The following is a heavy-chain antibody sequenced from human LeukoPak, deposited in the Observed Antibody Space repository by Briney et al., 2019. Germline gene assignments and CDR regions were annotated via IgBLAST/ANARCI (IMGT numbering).Heavy chain of an antibody. Sequence: GASVKVSCKASGYTFTGYYMHWVRQAPGQGLEWMGWISAYNGNTNYAQKLQGRVAMTTDTSTSTAYMELRSLRSDDTAVYYCARNNDYDFWSGYGNWFDPWGQGTLVTVSS. CDR2: ISAYNGNT. CDR3: ARNNDYDFWSGYGNWFDP. CDR1: GYTFTGYY. V-gene: IGHV1-18*04. D-gene: IGHD3-3*01. J-gene: IGHJ5*02.